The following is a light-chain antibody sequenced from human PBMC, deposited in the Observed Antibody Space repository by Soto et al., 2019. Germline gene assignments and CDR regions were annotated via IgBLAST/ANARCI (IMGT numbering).Light chain of an antibody. V-gene: IGKV3-20*01. CDR1: QSVSSSY. CDR2: AAS. CDR3: QQYGTSPFT. Sequence: EIVLTQSPGPLSLSPGERATLSCRASQSVSSSYLAWHQQKPGQAPRLLISAASSRATGIPDRFSGSGSGTDFTLTISRLEPEDFAVYYCQQYGTSPFTFGPGTKVDI. J-gene: IGKJ3*01.